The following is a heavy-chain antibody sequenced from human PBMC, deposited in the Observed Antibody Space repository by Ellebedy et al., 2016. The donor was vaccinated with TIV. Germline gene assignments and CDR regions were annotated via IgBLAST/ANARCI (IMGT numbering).Heavy chain of an antibody. CDR1: GGTFSSYA. D-gene: IGHD2-15*01. J-gene: IGHJ5*02. V-gene: IGHV1-18*01. Sequence: ASVKVSCXASGGTFSSYAISWVRQAPGQGFEWMGWISAYNGNTNYAQKLQGRVTMTTDTSTSTAYMELRSLRSDDTAVYYCARGGYCSGGSCYKNNWFDPWGQGTLVTVSS. CDR2: ISAYNGNT. CDR3: ARGGYCSGGSCYKNNWFDP.